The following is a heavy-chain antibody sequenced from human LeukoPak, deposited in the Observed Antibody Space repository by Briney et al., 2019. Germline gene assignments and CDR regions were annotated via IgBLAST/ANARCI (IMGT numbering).Heavy chain of an antibody. CDR1: GYTFTGYY. Sequence: ASVKVSCKASGYTFTGYYMHWVRQAPGQGLEWMGWINPNSGGTNYAQKFQGRVTMTRDTSISTAYMELSRLRSDDTAVYYCAKGVRIASTPAWFDPWGQGTLVTVSS. CDR2: INPNSGGT. CDR3: AKGVRIASTPAWFDP. J-gene: IGHJ5*02. V-gene: IGHV1-2*02. D-gene: IGHD2-15*01.